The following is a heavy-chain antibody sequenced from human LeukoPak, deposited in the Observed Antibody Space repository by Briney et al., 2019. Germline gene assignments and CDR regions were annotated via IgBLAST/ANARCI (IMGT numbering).Heavy chain of an antibody. D-gene: IGHD4-11*01. J-gene: IGHJ4*02. CDR1: GFTFSSYG. V-gene: IGHV3-30*18. CDR3: AKDRPDYQLHYFDY. Sequence: GGSLRLSCAASGFTFSSYGMHWVRQAPGKGLEWVAVISYDGSNKYYADSVKGRFTISRDNSKNTLYLQMNSLRAEDTAVYYCAKDRPDYQLHYFDYWGQGTLVTVSS. CDR2: ISYDGSNK.